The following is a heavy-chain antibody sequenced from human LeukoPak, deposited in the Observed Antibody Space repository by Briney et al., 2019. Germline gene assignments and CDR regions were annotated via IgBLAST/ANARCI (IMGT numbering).Heavy chain of an antibody. V-gene: IGHV3-23*01. D-gene: IGHD1-1*01. Sequence: GGSLRPSCAASGFTFSIYAMSCVRQAPGEGMEWVSAISGSGGSTYYADSVKGRFTISRDNSKNTLYLQMNSLRAEDTAVYYCAKDAPFPTRRLGMDVWGQGTTVTVSS. CDR2: ISGSGGST. J-gene: IGHJ6*02. CDR1: GFTFSIYA. CDR3: AKDAPFPTRRLGMDV.